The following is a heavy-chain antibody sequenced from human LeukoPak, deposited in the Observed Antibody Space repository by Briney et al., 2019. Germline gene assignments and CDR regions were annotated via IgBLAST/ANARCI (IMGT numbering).Heavy chain of an antibody. CDR1: GFTFSSYS. D-gene: IGHD3-3*01. Sequence: GGSLRLSCAAPGFTFSSYSMNWVRQAPGKGLEWVSSISSSSSYIYYADSVKSRFTISRDNAKNSLYLQMNSLRAEDTAVYYCARVIGITIFGVPGGFDPWGQGTLVTVSS. CDR3: ARVIGITIFGVPGGFDP. J-gene: IGHJ5*02. CDR2: ISSSSSYI. V-gene: IGHV3-21*01.